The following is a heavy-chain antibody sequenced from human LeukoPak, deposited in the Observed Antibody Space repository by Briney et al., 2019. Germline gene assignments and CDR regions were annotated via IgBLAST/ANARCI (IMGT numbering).Heavy chain of an antibody. CDR2: INHSGST. V-gene: IGHV4-34*01. D-gene: IGHD6-19*01. CDR1: GGSFSGYY. J-gene: IGHJ4*02. CDR3: AREYTLYRSGWFLDY. Sequence: SETLSLTCAVYGGSFSGYYWSWIRQPPGKGLEWIGEINHSGSTNYNPSLKSRATISIDTSKNQFSLKVTSVTAADTAVYYCAREYTLYRSGWFLDYWGQGTVVAVSS.